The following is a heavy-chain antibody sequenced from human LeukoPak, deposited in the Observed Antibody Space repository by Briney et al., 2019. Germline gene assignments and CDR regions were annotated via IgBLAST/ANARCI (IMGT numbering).Heavy chain of an antibody. CDR3: AVRGETGAFEI. D-gene: IGHD1-14*01. Sequence: PGRSLRLSCAASGFTFDDYAMHWVRQAPGKGLEWVSGISWNSGRLVYEDSVKGRFTISRDNAKNSLYLQMNSLRSEDTAFYYCAVRGETGAFEIWGQGTMVTVSS. V-gene: IGHV3-9*01. J-gene: IGHJ3*02. CDR1: GFTFDDYA. CDR2: ISWNSGRL.